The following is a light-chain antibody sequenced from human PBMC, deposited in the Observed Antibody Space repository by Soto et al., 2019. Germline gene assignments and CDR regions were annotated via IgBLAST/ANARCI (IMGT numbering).Light chain of an antibody. CDR1: ESVSGEY. J-gene: IGKJ1*01. V-gene: IGKV3-20*01. CDR2: AAS. Sequence: VLPQSPGTLSLSRGARATLCCRDCESVSGEYLGWYEQKPGQAPRLRIYAASSRATCIRDRFSGSGSGIEFTLPISRLEPEDSAIYYSPPYGAAPPWTFGQGTKV. CDR3: PPYGAAPPWT.